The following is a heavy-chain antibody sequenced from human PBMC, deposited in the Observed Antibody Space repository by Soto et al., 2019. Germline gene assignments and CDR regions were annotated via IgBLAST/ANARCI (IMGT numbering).Heavy chain of an antibody. V-gene: IGHV4-30-2*01. J-gene: IGHJ4*02. Sequence: SETLSLTCAVSGDSISSGGFSWSWIRQPPGKGLEWIGYIYHSGTSFYNPSLKSRVTISVDGSKNQFSLKLSSVTAADTAVYYCARGTTTATTFDYWGQGTLVTVS. CDR3: ARGTTTATTFDY. CDR2: IYHSGTS. D-gene: IGHD4-17*01. CDR1: GDSISSGGFS.